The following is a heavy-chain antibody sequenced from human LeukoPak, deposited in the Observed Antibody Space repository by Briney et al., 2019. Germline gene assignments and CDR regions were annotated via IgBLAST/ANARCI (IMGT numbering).Heavy chain of an antibody. CDR2: ISSSGSTI. CDR3: ARNWNWDYYFDY. D-gene: IGHD1-7*01. V-gene: IGHV3-48*03. J-gene: IGHJ4*02. Sequence: GGSLRLSCAASQXTFSSYEMNWVRQAPGKGLEWVSYISSSGSTIYYADSVKGRFTISRDNAKNSLYLQMNSLRAEDTAVYYCARNWNWDYYFDYWGQGTLVTVSS. CDR1: QXTFSSYE.